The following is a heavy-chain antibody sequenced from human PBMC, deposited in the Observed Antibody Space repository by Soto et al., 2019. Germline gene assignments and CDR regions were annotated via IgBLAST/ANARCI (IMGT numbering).Heavy chain of an antibody. Sequence: EVQLVESGGGLVQPGRSLRLSCAASGFTFDDYAMHWVRQVPGKGLEWVSGFNWHSGSIGYGDSVKGRFAISRDNAKNSLHLQMNSLSAEDTAFYYCVKDESINWYSGHFRHWGQGTLVTVSS. J-gene: IGHJ1*01. V-gene: IGHV3-9*01. CDR1: GFTFDDYA. CDR3: VKDESINWYSGHFRH. D-gene: IGHD6-13*01. CDR2: FNWHSGSI.